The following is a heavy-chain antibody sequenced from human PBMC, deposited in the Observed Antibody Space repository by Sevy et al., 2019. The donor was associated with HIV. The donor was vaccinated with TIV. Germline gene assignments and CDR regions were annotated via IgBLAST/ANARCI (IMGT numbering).Heavy chain of an antibody. D-gene: IGHD1-26*01. CDR3: ARLRGIVGTPFDY. V-gene: IGHV5-51*01. Sequence: GESLKISCKGSGNSFTSYWIAWVRQMPGKGLEWMGIIYVGDSDIRYSPSFQGQVTISADKPISTAYLQWSSLKAPDTAMYYCARLRGIVGTPFDYWGQGTLVTVSS. J-gene: IGHJ4*02. CDR2: IYVGDSDI. CDR1: GNSFTSYW.